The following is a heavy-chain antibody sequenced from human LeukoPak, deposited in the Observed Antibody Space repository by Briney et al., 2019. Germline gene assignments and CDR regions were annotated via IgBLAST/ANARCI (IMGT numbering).Heavy chain of an antibody. CDR1: GFTFSSYW. V-gene: IGHV3-7*03. J-gene: IGHJ5*02. Sequence: GGSLRLSCVASGFTFSSYWMSWVRQAPGKGLEWVANIKQDGSEKYYADSVKGRFTISRDNSKNTLYLQMNYLRAEDTAVYYCAKDPTSVGGRHDWLLDSWGQGTLVTVSS. CDR3: AKDPTSVGGRHDWLLDS. D-gene: IGHD3-9*01. CDR2: IKQDGSEK.